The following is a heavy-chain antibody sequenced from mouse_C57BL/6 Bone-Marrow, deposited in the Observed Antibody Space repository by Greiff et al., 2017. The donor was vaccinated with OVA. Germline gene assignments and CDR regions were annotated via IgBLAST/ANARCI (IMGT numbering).Heavy chain of an antibody. CDR2: IDPNSGGT. CDR1: GYTFTSYW. D-gene: IGHD1-1*01. Sequence: QVQLKQPGAELVKPGASVKLSCKASGYTFTSYWMHWVKQRPGRGLEWIGRIDPNSGGTKYNEKFKSKATLTVDKPSSTAYMQLSSLTSEDSAVYYCASELVLLRYVFDYWGQGTTLTVSS. J-gene: IGHJ2*01. CDR3: ASELVLLRYVFDY. V-gene: IGHV1-72*01.